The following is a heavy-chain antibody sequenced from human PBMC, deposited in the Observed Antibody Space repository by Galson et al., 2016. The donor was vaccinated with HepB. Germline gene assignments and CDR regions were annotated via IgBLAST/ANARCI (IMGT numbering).Heavy chain of an antibody. Sequence: SVKVSCKASGGTFSSYAISWVRQAPGQGLEWMGGITPIFGTTNYAQRFQGRITITADESTSTAYMDLSSLRCEDTGVFYCARDSAVGATQFHFGKDGGGQGTTVTVSS. CDR2: ITPIFGTT. J-gene: IGHJ6*02. CDR3: ARDSAVGATQFHFGKDG. V-gene: IGHV1-69*13. D-gene: IGHD1-26*01. CDR1: GGTFSSYA.